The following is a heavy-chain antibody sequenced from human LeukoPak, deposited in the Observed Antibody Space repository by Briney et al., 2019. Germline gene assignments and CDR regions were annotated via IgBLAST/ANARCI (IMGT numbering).Heavy chain of an antibody. Sequence: SQPLSLTCAVSGGSISDGDSFWNWIRQTPGKGLEWIGYISYTGRTFYNPSLESRLTIIADTSKNQFSLKLTSVTAADSAVYYCARALHLYAPQTNIRSLGFDPWGQGTLVTVSS. V-gene: IGHV4-30-4*01. CDR2: ISYTGRT. D-gene: IGHD2-8*01. CDR3: ARALHLYAPQTNIRSLGFDP. CDR1: GGSISDGDSF. J-gene: IGHJ5*02.